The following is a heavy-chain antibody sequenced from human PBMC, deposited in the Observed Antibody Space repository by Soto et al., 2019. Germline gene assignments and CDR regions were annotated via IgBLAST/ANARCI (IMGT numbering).Heavy chain of an antibody. CDR3: ARSIAVAGNDYYYGMDV. V-gene: IGHV1-69*13. CDR2: IIPIFGTA. Sequence: SVKVSCKASGGTFSSYAISWVRQAPGQGLEWMGGIIPIFGTANYAQKFQGRVTITADESTSTAYMELSSLRSEDTAVYYCARSIAVAGNDYYYGMDVWGQGTTVTVSS. J-gene: IGHJ6*02. CDR1: GGTFSSYA. D-gene: IGHD6-19*01.